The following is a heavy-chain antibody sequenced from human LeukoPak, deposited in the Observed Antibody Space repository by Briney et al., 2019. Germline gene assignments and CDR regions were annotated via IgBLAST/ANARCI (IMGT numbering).Heavy chain of an antibody. Sequence: PSETLSLTCTVSDVSISSYYWSWIRQPPGKGLEWIGYIYYSGSTNYNPSLKSRVTISVDTSKNQFSLKLSSVTAADTAVYYCARYSSSWYGIDYWGQGTLVTVSS. D-gene: IGHD6-13*01. CDR3: ARYSSSWYGIDY. V-gene: IGHV4-59*08. CDR2: IYYSGST. J-gene: IGHJ4*02. CDR1: DVSISSYY.